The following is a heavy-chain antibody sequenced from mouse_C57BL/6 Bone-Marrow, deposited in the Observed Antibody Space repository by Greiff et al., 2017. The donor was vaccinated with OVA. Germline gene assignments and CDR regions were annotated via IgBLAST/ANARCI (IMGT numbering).Heavy chain of an antibody. CDR2: IYPGSGST. Sequence: QVQLKQPGAELVKPGASVKMSCKASGYTFTSYWITWVKQRPGQGLEWNGDIYPGSGSTNYNEKFKSKATLTVDTSSSTAYMQLSSLTSEDSAVYYCARWDFYAMDYWGQGTSVTVSS. V-gene: IGHV1-55*01. CDR3: ARWDFYAMDY. CDR1: GYTFTSYW. J-gene: IGHJ4*01.